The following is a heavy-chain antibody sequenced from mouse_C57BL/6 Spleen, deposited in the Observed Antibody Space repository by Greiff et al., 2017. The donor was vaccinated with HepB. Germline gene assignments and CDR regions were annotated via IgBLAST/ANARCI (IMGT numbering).Heavy chain of an antibody. CDR3: TTDYYGSSPYAMDY. D-gene: IGHD1-1*01. CDR1: GFNIKDDY. J-gene: IGHJ4*01. V-gene: IGHV14-4*01. Sequence: EVMLVESGAELVRPGASVKLSCTASGFNIKDDYMHWVKQRPEQGLEWIGWIDPENGDTEYASKFQGKATITADTSSNTAYLQLSSLTSEDTAVYYCTTDYYGSSPYAMDYWGQGTSVTVSS. CDR2: IDPENGDT.